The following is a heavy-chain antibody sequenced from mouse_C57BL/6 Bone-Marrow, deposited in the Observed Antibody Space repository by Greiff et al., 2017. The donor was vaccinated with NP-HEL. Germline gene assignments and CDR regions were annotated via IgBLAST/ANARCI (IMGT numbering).Heavy chain of an antibody. J-gene: IGHJ2*01. D-gene: IGHD3-2*02. Sequence: QVQLQQPGAELVKPGASVKLSCKASGYTFTSYWMHWVKQRPGRGLEWIGRIDPNSGGTKYNEKFKSKATMTVDKPSSTADMQLSSLASEDSAVYYCARRGQLRLGYFDYWGQGTTLTVSS. CDR1: GYTFTSYW. CDR3: ARRGQLRLGYFDY. V-gene: IGHV1-72*01. CDR2: IDPNSGGT.